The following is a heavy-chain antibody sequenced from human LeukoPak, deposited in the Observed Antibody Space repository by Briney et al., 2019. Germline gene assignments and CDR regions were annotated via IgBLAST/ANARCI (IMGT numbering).Heavy chain of an antibody. V-gene: IGHV4-38-2*02. Sequence: PSETLSLTCTVSGYSISSAYYWGWIRQPPGKGLEWIGSIYHSGNTYYNPSLKSRLTISVDTSKNQFSLKLSSVTAADTAVYYCAKSNGYGLVDIWGQGTMVTVSS. CDR2: IYHSGNT. CDR1: GYSISSAYY. D-gene: IGHD3-10*01. CDR3: AKSNGYGLVDI. J-gene: IGHJ3*02.